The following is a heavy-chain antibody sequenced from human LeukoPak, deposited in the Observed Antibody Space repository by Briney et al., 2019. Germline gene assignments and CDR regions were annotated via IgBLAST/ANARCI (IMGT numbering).Heavy chain of an antibody. V-gene: IGHV1-24*01. Sequence: ASVKVSCKVSGYTLNEFSIHWVRQAPGKGLEWMGGFDPEHGETIYAQKFQGRLTMTEDTSTDTAYMELSSLRSEDTALYYCATDLWRILILGAERLLGYWGPGTMVTVSS. CDR3: ATDLWRILILGAERLLGY. D-gene: IGHD1-26*01. J-gene: IGHJ4*02. CDR2: FDPEHGET. CDR1: GYTLNEFS.